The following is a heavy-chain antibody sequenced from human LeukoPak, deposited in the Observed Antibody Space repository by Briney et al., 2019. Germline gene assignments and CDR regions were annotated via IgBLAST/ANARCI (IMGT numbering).Heavy chain of an antibody. CDR3: ARVKGKRYYYDSSGYYFDY. Sequence: SETLSLTCTVSGGSISSYYWSWIRQPPGKGLEWIGYIYYSGSTNYNPSLKSRVTISVDTSKNQFSLKLSSVTAADTAVYYCARVKGKRYYYDSSGYYFDYWGQGTLVTVSS. V-gene: IGHV4-59*01. CDR1: GGSISSYY. D-gene: IGHD3-22*01. CDR2: IYYSGST. J-gene: IGHJ4*02.